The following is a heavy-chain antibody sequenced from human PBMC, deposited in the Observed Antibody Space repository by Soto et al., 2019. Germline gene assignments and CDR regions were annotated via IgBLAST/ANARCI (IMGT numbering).Heavy chain of an antibody. CDR2: IWYDGSNK. V-gene: IGHV3-33*01. J-gene: IGHJ4*02. CDR1: GFTFSSYG. CDR3: ARGKSGYLFDY. D-gene: IGHD5-12*01. Sequence: QVQLVESGGGVVQPGRSLRLSCAASGFTFSSYGMHWVRQAPGKGLEWVAVIWYDGSNKYYADSVKGRFTISRDNSKNTLYLQMNSLSAEDTAVYYCARGKSGYLFDYWGQGTLVTVSS.